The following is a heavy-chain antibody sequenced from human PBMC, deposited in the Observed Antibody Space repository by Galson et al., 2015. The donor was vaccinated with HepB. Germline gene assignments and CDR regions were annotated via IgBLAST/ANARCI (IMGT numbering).Heavy chain of an antibody. D-gene: IGHD4-11*01. V-gene: IGHV3-53*01. CDR1: GFTVSGSY. J-gene: IGHJ4*02. CDR2: FHSDGDS. Sequence: SLRLSCAASGFTVSGSYMSWVRQAPGKGLEWVSVFHSDGDSDYADPVKGRFTISRDNSKNTLYLQMNSLRAEDTAVYFCARDHFDYSNAIYYFDSWGQGTLVTVSS. CDR3: ARDHFDYSNAIYYFDS.